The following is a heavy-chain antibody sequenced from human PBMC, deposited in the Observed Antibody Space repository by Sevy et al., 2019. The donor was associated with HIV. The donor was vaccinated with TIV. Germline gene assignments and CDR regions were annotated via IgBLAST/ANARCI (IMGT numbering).Heavy chain of an antibody. Sequence: GGSLRLSCAASGFTFSSYWMSWVRQAPGKGLEWVANIKQDGSEKYYVDSVKGRFTISGDNAKNSLYLQMNSLRAEDTAVYYCARDLSSSSSWFDPWGQGTLVTVSS. CDR1: GFTFSSYW. V-gene: IGHV3-7*01. D-gene: IGHD6-6*01. CDR2: IKQDGSEK. J-gene: IGHJ5*02. CDR3: ARDLSSSSSWFDP.